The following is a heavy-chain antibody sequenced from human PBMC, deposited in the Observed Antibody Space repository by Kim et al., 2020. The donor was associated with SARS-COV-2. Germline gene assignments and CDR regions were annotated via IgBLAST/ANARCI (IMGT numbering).Heavy chain of an antibody. V-gene: IGHV3-30*04. D-gene: IGHD5-18*01. CDR3: ARDVRIQLWLYYYGMDV. CDR1: GFTFSSYA. CDR2: ISYDGSNK. Sequence: GGSLRLSCAASGFTFSSYAMHWVRQAPGKGLEWVAVISYDGSNKYYADSVKGRFTISRDNSKNTLYLQMNRLRAEDTAVYYCARDVRIQLWLYYYGMDVWGQGTTVTVSS. J-gene: IGHJ6*02.